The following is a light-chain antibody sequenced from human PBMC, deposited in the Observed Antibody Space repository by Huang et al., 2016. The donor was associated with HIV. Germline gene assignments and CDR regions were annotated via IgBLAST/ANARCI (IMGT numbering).Light chain of an antibody. CDR2: GAS. V-gene: IGKV3-15*01. J-gene: IGKJ3*01. CDR1: PNIGDN. Sequence: EIVMTQSPATLSVSPGERATRSCRASPNIGDNLTWYQHKPGPAPRLLIYGASPRATVIPPRFSGSGSGTEFTLTISGLESEDFAVYYCQQFNNWPPRFTFGPGTTVDVK. CDR3: QQFNNWPPRFT.